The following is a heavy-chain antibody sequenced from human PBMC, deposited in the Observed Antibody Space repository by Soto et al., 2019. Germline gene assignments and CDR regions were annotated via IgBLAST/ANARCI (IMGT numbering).Heavy chain of an antibody. CDR2: IYYSGST. V-gene: IGHV4-61*01. CDR3: ARDWEGEYGMEV. Sequence: HVQLQESGSGLVKPSETLSLTCTVSGGSVSSGSYYWSWIRQPPGKGLEWIGYIYYSGSTNYNPSFKIGVNISVDAYKHQFSLKRSAVTDAETSVYYSARDWEGEYGMEVWGQATTVTVSS. J-gene: IGHJ6*02. CDR1: GGSVSSGSYY. D-gene: IGHD1-26*01.